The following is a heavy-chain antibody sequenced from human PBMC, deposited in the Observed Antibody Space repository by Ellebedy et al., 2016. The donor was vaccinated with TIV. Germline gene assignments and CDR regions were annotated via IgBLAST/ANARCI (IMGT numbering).Heavy chain of an antibody. V-gene: IGHV3-48*02. CDR1: GNTFSSCN. Sequence: GGSLRLSCAASGNTFSSCNMNWVRQAPGKGLQWVSYISTTSSNIYYADSVKGRFTISRDNAKNSLTLQMDSLRDEDTAVYYCVGDGGRDGYTHWYFDLWGRGTLVTVSS. CDR2: ISTTSSNI. D-gene: IGHD5-24*01. J-gene: IGHJ2*01. CDR3: VGDGGRDGYTHWYFDL.